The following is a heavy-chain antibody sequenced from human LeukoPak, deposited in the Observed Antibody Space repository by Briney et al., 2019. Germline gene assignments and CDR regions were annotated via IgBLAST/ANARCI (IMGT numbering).Heavy chain of an antibody. J-gene: IGHJ6*02. D-gene: IGHD4-23*01. CDR3: AKSTVVPEGYGMDV. CDR1: GFTFSSYA. V-gene: IGHV3-23*01. CDR2: ISGSGGST. Sequence: PGGSLRLSCAASGFTFSSYAMSWVRQAPGKGLEWVSAISGSGGSTYYADSVKGRFTISRDNSKNTLYLQMNSLRAEDTALYYCAKSTVVPEGYGMDVWGQGTTVTVSS.